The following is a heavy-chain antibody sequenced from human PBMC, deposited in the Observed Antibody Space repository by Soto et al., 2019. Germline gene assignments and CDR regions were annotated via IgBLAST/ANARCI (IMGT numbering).Heavy chain of an antibody. CDR1: GYTFTSYG. CDR3: ARDDLPDTAMVFDD. J-gene: IGHJ5*02. D-gene: IGHD5-18*01. V-gene: IGHV1-18*04. CDR2: ISAYNGNT. Sequence: ASVKVSCKASGYTFTSYGISWVRQAPGQGLEWMGWISAYNGNTNYAQKLQGRVTMTTDTSTSTAYMELRSLRSDDTAVYYCARDDLPDTAMVFDDWGQGSLVTGSS.